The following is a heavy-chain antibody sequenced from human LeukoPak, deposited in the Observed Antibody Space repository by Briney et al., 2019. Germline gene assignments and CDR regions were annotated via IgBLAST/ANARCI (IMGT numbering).Heavy chain of an antibody. D-gene: IGHD1-14*01. CDR2: IWHDGSNK. Sequence: PGGSLRLSCEASGFVLSSYGMHWVRQTPGKGLEWVAVIWHDGSNKHYRDSVKGRFTITRDNSLNILFLQMDSLRADDTAVYYCATQQGGNPAYWGQGTLVTVSS. CDR1: GFVLSSYG. V-gene: IGHV3-33*01. CDR3: ATQQGGNPAY. J-gene: IGHJ4*02.